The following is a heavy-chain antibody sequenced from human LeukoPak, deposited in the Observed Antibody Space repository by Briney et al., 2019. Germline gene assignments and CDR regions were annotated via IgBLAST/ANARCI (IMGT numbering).Heavy chain of an antibody. CDR1: FVXXX. CDR3: ARDRGYRPDTFDI. J-gene: IGHJ3*02. Sequence: FVXXXXSWVRQXPGQGLEWVGWFSPHNGGSHYAQMMQGRVTLTTDRYRTVYMDLRSLRSDDTAMYYCARDRGYRPDTFDIWGQGTMIIVSS. V-gene: IGHV1-18*01. CDR2: FSPHNGGS. D-gene: IGHD3-22*01.